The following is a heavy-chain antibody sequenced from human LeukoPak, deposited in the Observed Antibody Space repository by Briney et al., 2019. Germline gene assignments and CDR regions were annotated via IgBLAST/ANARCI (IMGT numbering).Heavy chain of an antibody. V-gene: IGHV1-69*01. CDR2: IIPIFGTA. Sequence: ASVKVSCKASGGTFSSYAISWVRQAPGQGLEWMGGIIPIFGTANYAQKFQGRVTITADESTSTAYMELGSLRSEDTAVYYCAREGLRYFDWLSKYWSHDAFDIWGQGTMVTVSS. J-gene: IGHJ3*02. CDR3: AREGLRYFDWLSKYWSHDAFDI. D-gene: IGHD3-9*01. CDR1: GGTFSSYA.